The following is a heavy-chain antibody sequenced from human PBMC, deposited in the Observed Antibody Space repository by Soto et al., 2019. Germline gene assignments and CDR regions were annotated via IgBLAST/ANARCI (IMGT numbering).Heavy chain of an antibody. CDR1: GFTFSSYA. Sequence: PGGSLRLSCAASGFTFSSYAMHWVRQAPGKGLEWVAVISYDGSNKYYADSVKGRFTISRDNSKNTLYLQMNSLRAEDTAVYYCARDCSSGYLEGCGAFDIWGQGTMVTVSS. CDR3: ARDCSSGYLEGCGAFDI. D-gene: IGHD3-22*01. CDR2: ISYDGSNK. J-gene: IGHJ3*02. V-gene: IGHV3-30-3*01.